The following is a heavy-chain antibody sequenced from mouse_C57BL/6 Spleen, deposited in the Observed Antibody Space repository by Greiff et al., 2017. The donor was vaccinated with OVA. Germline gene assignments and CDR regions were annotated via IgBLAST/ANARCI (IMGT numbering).Heavy chain of an antibody. Sequence: QVQLQQSGAELVRPGSSVKLSCTASGYTFTSYWMDWVKQRPGQGLEWIGNIYPSDSETHYNQKFKDKATLTVDKSSSTAYMQLSSLTSEDSAVYYCARSGDGYYFDYWGQGTTLTVSS. CDR2: IYPSDSET. J-gene: IGHJ2*01. D-gene: IGHD2-3*01. CDR1: GYTFTSYW. CDR3: ARSGDGYYFDY. V-gene: IGHV1-61*01.